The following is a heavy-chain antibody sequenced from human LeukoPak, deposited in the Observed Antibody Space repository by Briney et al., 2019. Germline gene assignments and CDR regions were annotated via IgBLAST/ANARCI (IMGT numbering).Heavy chain of an antibody. Sequence: GASVTVSCKVSGYTLTELSMHWVRQAPGKGLEWMGGFDPEDGETIYAQKFQGRVTMTTDTSTSTAYMELRSLRSDDTAVYYCARDSAAGEWELRAFDIWGQGTMVTVSS. CDR1: GYTLTELS. CDR3: ARDSAAGEWELRAFDI. J-gene: IGHJ3*02. CDR2: FDPEDGET. D-gene: IGHD1-26*01. V-gene: IGHV1-24*01.